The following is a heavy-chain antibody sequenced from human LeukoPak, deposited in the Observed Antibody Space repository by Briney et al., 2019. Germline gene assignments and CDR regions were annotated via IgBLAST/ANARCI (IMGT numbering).Heavy chain of an antibody. CDR2: ISYDGSNK. CDR3: AAARDY. CDR1: GFTFSSYG. V-gene: IGHV3-30*03. J-gene: IGHJ4*02. Sequence: GRSLRLSCVASGFTFSSYGMHWVRQAPGKGLEWVAVISYDGSNKYYADSVKGRFTISRDNSKNTLYLQMNSLRAEDTAVYYCAAARDYWGQGTLVTVSS. D-gene: IGHD6-13*01.